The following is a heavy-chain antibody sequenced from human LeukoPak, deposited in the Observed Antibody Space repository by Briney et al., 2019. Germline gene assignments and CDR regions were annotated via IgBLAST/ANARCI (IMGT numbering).Heavy chain of an antibody. CDR3: AGYGGSYPYYMDV. Sequence: GSLRLSCAASGFTFDDYGMSWVRQAPGKGLEWVSGINWNGGSTGYADSVKGRFTISRDNSKNTLYLQMNSLRAEDTAVYYCAGYGGSYPYYMDVWGKGTTVTISS. J-gene: IGHJ6*03. V-gene: IGHV3-20*04. CDR2: INWNGGST. D-gene: IGHD1-26*01. CDR1: GFTFDDYG.